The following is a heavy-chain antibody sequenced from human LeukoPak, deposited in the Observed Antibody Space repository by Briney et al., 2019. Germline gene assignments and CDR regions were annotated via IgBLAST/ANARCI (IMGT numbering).Heavy chain of an antibody. V-gene: IGHV3-23*01. CDR2: ISGSGGST. D-gene: IGHD2-8*02. J-gene: IGHJ5*02. CDR3: AKDVWWSVS. CDR1: GFTSVNYA. Sequence: GGSLRLSCAATGFTSVNYAMSWVRQAPGKGLEWVSAISGSGGSTYYADSVKGRFTISRDNSKNTLHLQMNSLRAKDTAIYFCAKDVWWSVSWGQGTPVTVSS.